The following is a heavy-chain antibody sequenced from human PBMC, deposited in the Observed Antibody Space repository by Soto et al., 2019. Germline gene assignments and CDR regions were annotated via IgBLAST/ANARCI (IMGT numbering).Heavy chain of an antibody. J-gene: IGHJ4*02. V-gene: IGHV3-23*01. CDR2: LSGSGSLS. CDR1: GLTSNTFA. CDR3: ARDRGGALDS. Sequence: EVLLLESGGGLVQLGGSLRLSCAASGLTSNTFALTWVRQAPGKGLEWVSALSGSGSLSSYADSVKGRCTISRDNSKNTMYLQMNNLRVDETAVYFCARDRGGALDSWGQGTLVTVSS. D-gene: IGHD2-15*01.